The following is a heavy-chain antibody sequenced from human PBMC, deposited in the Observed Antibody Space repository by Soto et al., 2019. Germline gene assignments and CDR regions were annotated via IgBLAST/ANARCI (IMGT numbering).Heavy chain of an antibody. J-gene: IGHJ4*01. D-gene: IGHD3-9*01. CDR3: ARDAPGELCHYFGS. V-gene: IGHV4-31*03. Sequence: SETLSLTCSVYCGSFNSGCYCWTWLRQQQGKGLEGIGYIFYSRTTSYNPYLKSRVTISGDTSKNQFYLTPGSVTAAASDDYYYARDAPGELCHYFGSWGQGTQV. CDR1: CGSFNSGCYC. CDR2: IFYSRTT.